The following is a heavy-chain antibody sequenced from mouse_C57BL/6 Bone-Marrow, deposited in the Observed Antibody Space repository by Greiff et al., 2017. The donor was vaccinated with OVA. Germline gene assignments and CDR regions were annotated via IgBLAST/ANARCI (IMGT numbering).Heavy chain of an antibody. J-gene: IGHJ2*01. D-gene: IGHD1-1*01. CDR3: ARSSHYYGSSYNYFDD. Sequence: QVQLQQPGAELVKPGASVKLSCKASGYTFTSYWMQWVKQRPGQGLEWIGEIDPSDSYTNYNQKFKGKATLTVDTSSSTAYMQLSSLTSEDSAVYYCARSSHYYGSSYNYFDDWGQGTTLTVSS. CDR2: IDPSDSYT. V-gene: IGHV1-50*01. CDR1: GYTFTSYW.